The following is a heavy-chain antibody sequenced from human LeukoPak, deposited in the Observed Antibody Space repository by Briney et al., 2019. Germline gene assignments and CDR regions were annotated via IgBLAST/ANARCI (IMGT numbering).Heavy chain of an antibody. CDR1: GGYISSYY. V-gene: IGHV4-59*01. J-gene: IGHJ4*02. CDR3: ARGMLGTTTTFDY. CDR2: IYYSGST. D-gene: IGHD1-1*01. Sequence: SETLSLTCTVSGGYISSYYWSWIRQPPGKGLEWIGYIYYSGSTNYNPSLKSRVTISVDTSKNQFSLKLSSVTAADTAVYYCARGMLGTTTTFDYWGQGTLVTVSS.